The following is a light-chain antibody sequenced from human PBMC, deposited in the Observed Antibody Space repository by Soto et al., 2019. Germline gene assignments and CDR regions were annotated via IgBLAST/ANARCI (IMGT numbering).Light chain of an antibody. Sequence: EIVMTQSPATLSASPGEGATLSCRASQSVGSNLAWYQQKPGLAPRVLIYDASTRATVIPARFSGSGSGTEFTLTISSLQSEDLAVYYCQQYDNWPLTFGGWTKVDI. CDR1: QSVGSN. CDR3: QQYDNWPLT. V-gene: IGKV3-15*01. J-gene: IGKJ4*01. CDR2: DAS.